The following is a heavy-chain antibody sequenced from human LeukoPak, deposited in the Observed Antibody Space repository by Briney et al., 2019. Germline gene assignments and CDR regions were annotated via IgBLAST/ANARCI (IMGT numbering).Heavy chain of an antibody. D-gene: IGHD6-19*01. CDR1: GYTFTGYY. J-gene: IGHJ4*02. CDR3: ARGGGYSSGWRWDFDY. CDR2: INPNSGGT. V-gene: IGHV1-2*02. Sequence: ASVKVSCKASGYTFTGYYMHWVRQAPGQGLEWMGWINPNSGGTNYAQKFQGRVTMTRDTSISTAYMELSRLRSDDTAVYYCARGGGYSSGWRWDFDYWGQGTLVTVPS.